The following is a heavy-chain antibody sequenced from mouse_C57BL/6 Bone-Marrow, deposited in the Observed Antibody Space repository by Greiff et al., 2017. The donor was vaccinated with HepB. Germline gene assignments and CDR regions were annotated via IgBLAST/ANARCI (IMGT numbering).Heavy chain of an antibody. J-gene: IGHJ1*03. Sequence: VQLVESGSELRSPGSSVKLSCKDFDSEVFPIAYMSWVRQKPGHGFEWIGGILPSIGRTIYGEKFEDNATLDADTLTNTAYLELNRLTSEDSAIYYCARSTTVVARYFDVWGTGTTVTVSS. CDR3: ARSTTVVARYFDV. CDR2: ILPSIGRT. D-gene: IGHD1-1*01. CDR1: DSEVFPIAY. V-gene: IGHV15-2*01.